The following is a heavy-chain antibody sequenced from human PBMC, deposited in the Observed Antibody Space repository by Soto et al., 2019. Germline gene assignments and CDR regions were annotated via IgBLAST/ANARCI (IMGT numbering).Heavy chain of an antibody. Sequence: SETLSLTCAVYGVSFSGYYWSWIRQPPGKGLEWIGEINHSGSTNYNPSLKSRVTISVDTSKNQFSLKLSSVTAADTAVYYCARSPYDILTGYYSDFDYWGQGTLVTVSS. CDR1: GVSFSGYY. J-gene: IGHJ4*02. CDR3: ARSPYDILTGYYSDFDY. D-gene: IGHD3-9*01. CDR2: INHSGST. V-gene: IGHV4-34*01.